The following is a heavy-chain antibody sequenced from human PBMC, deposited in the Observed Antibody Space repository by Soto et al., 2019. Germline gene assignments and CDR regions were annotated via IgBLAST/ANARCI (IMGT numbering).Heavy chain of an antibody. V-gene: IGHV1-58*01. CDR3: ARVGIFTLVRRGRYYHYGMAF. J-gene: IGHJ6*02. Sequence: SVKVSCKASGFTFTSSAVQWVRQARGQRLEWIGWIVVGSGNTNYAQKFQERVTITRDMSTSTAYMELSSLRAEDTAVYYFARVGIFTLVRRGRYYHYGMAFWAQGTTVTVSS. CDR1: GFTFTSSA. D-gene: IGHD3-10*01. CDR2: IVVGSGNT.